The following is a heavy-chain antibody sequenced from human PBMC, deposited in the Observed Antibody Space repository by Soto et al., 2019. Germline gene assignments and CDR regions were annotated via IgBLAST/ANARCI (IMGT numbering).Heavy chain of an antibody. CDR1: GYTFTSYG. D-gene: IGHD3-9*01. V-gene: IGHV1-18*01. CDR2: ISAYNGNT. J-gene: IGHJ4*02. CDR3: ARYYDILTALAFFDY. Sequence: ASVKVSCKASGYTFTSYGISWVRQAPGQGLEWMGWISAYNGNTNYAQKLQGRVTMTTDTSTSTAYMELRSLRSDDTAVYYCARYYDILTALAFFDYWGQGTLVTVSS.